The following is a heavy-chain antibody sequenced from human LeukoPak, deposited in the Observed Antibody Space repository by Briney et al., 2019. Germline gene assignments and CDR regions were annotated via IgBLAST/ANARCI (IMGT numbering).Heavy chain of an antibody. D-gene: IGHD1-26*01. CDR3: PRDLRVGSDTRQYLDY. CDR1: GYTFTDYY. J-gene: IGHJ4*02. Sequence: GASLKVSCKASGYTFTDYYIHWVREAPGQGLEWRGWINANDGVINYAQKFQGRVTMTRDTSISTAYVELTRLRSDDTAVYYCPRDLRVGSDTRQYLDYWGQGTLVAVSP. V-gene: IGHV1-2*02. CDR2: INANDGVI.